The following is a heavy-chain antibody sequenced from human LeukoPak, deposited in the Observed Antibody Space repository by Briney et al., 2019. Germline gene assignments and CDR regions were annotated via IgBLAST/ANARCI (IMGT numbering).Heavy chain of an antibody. CDR1: GYTFTSYY. J-gene: IGHJ4*02. V-gene: IGHV1-46*01. CDR2: INPSGGST. CDR3: ARDSNSSSWDGHLDY. Sequence: ASVKVSCKASGYTFTSYYMHWVRQAPGQGLEWMGIINPSGGSTGYAQKFQGRVTMTRDTSTSTVYMELSSLRSEDTAVYYCARDSNSSSWDGHLDYWGQGTLVTVSS. D-gene: IGHD6-13*01.